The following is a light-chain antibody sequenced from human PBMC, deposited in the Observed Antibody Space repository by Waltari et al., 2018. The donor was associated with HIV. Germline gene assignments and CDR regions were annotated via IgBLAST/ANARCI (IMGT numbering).Light chain of an antibody. Sequence: QLVLTQSPSASASLGASVKLTCTLSSGHSSYAIAWHQQQPEQGPGSLMKLNSDGSHSKGDGIPDRFSGSSSGAERYLTISSLQSEDEADYYCQTWGTGPVVFGGGTKLTVL. V-gene: IGLV4-69*01. CDR3: QTWGTGPVV. CDR1: SGHSSYA. CDR2: LNSDGSH. J-gene: IGLJ2*01.